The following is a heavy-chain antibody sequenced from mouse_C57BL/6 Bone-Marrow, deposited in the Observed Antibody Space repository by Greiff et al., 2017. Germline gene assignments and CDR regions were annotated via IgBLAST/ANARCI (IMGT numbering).Heavy chain of an antibody. Sequence: VQLQQSGPELVKPGASVKISCKASGYSFTGYYMNWVKQSPEQSLEWIGEINPSTGGTTYNQKFKAKATLTVDKSSSTAYMQLKSLPSEEAEVYDCAFYYYGMAMDYWGQGTLVTVSA. D-gene: IGHD1-1*01. CDR2: INPSTGGT. CDR1: GYSFTGYY. CDR3: AFYYYGMAMDY. J-gene: IGHJ4*01. V-gene: IGHV1-42*01.